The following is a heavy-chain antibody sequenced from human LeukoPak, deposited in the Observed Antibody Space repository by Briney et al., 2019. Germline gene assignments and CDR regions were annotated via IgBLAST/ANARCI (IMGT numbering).Heavy chain of an antibody. D-gene: IGHD3-9*01. CDR3: ARSSTGMRYFDWFAADY. J-gene: IGHJ4*02. CDR1: GFTFGSYA. V-gene: IGHV3-30-3*01. CDR2: ISYDGSNK. Sequence: GGSLRLSCAASGFTFGSYAMHWVRQAPGKGLEWVAVISYDGSNKYYADSVEGRFTISRDNSKNTLYLQMNSLRAEDTAVYYCARSSTGMRYFDWFAADYWGQGTLVTVSS.